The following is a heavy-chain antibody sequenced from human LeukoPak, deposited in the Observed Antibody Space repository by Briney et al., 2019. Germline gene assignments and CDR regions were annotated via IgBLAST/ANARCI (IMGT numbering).Heavy chain of an antibody. CDR3: ARGEEGRYSGSWYGYYYYYGMDV. CDR1: GGSFSGYY. D-gene: IGHD6-13*01. V-gene: IGHV4-34*01. CDR2: INHSGST. J-gene: IGHJ6*02. Sequence: SETLSLTCAVYGGSFSGYYWSWIRQPPGKGLEWIGEINHSGSTNYNPSLKSRVTISVDTSRNQFSLKLSSVTAADTAVYYCARGEEGRYSGSWYGYYYYYGMDVWGQGTTVTVSS.